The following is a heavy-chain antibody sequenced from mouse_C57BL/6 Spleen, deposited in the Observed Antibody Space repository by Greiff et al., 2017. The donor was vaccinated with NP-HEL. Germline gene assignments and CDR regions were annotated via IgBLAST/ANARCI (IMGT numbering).Heavy chain of an antibody. J-gene: IGHJ2*01. CDR3: ARPNWDGYYFDY. D-gene: IGHD4-1*01. V-gene: IGHV5-16*01. CDR2: INYDGSST. CDR1: GFTFSDYY. Sequence: EVKLMESEGGLVQPGSSMKLSCTASGFTFSDYYMAWVRQVPEKGLEWVANINYDGSSTYYLDSLKSRFIISRDNAKNILYLQMSSLKSEDTATYYCARPNWDGYYFDYWGQGTTLTVSS.